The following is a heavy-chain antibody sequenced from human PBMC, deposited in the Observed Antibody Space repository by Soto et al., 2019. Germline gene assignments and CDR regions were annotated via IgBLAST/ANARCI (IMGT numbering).Heavy chain of an antibody. V-gene: IGHV1-69*01. CDR3: ARSYSSSWYAEYFQH. J-gene: IGHJ1*01. Sequence: QVQLVQSGAEVKKPGSSVKVSCKASGGTFSSYAISWVRQAPGQGLEWMGGIIPIFGTANYAQKFQGRVTITADESTSTDYMELSSLRSEDTAVYYCARSYSSSWYAEYFQHWGQGTLVTVSS. D-gene: IGHD6-13*01. CDR2: IIPIFGTA. CDR1: GGTFSSYA.